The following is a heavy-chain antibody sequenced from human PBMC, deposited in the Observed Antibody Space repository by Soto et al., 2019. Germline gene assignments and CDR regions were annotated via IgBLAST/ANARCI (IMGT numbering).Heavy chain of an antibody. D-gene: IGHD4-17*01. Sequence: EVQLVESGGGLVQPGGSLRLSCAASGFTFSSYWMSWVRQAPGKGLEWVANIKQDGSEKYYVHSVKGRFTISRDNAKNSLYLQMNSLRAEDTAVYYCAIAKWTVTTWASFDIWGQGTMVTVSS. J-gene: IGHJ3*02. V-gene: IGHV3-7*01. CDR2: IKQDGSEK. CDR3: AIAKWTVTTWASFDI. CDR1: GFTFSSYW.